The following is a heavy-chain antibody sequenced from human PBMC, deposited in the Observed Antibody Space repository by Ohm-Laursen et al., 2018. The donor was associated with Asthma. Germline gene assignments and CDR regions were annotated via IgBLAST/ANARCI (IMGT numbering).Heavy chain of an antibody. V-gene: IGHV3-53*01. J-gene: IGHJ5*02. D-gene: IGHD6-19*01. Sequence: GSLRLSCTAVGFTFSSYALSWVRQAPGKGLEWVSVIYSGGSTYYADSVKGRFTISRDNSKNTLYLQMNSLGAEDTAVYYCTSRKLYTSGWYSHHHWGQGTLVTVSS. CDR1: GFTFSSYA. CDR3: TSRKLYTSGWYSHHH. CDR2: IYSGGST.